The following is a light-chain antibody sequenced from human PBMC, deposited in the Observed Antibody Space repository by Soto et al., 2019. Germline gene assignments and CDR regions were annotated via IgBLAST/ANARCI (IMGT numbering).Light chain of an antibody. J-gene: IGLJ2*01. CDR3: QSYDSSLIRVV. CDR1: SSNIGAGYD. CDR2: GNS. Sequence: QAVVTQPPSVSGAPGQRVTISCTGSSSNIGAGYDVHWYQQLPGTAPKLLIYGNSNRPSGVPDRFSGSKSGTSASLAITGLQAEDEADYYCQSYDSSLIRVVFGGGTKLHVL. V-gene: IGLV1-40*01.